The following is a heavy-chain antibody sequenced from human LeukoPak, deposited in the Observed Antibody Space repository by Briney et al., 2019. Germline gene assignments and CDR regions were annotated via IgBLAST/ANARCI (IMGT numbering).Heavy chain of an antibody. D-gene: IGHD6-13*01. CDR3: ARVGRPSSSWYEFDY. Sequence: ASVKVSCKASGYTFTSYYMHWVRQAPGQGLEWMGIINPSGGSTSYAQKFQGRVTMTRDTSTSTVYMELSSLRSEDTAVYSCARVGRPSSSWYEFDYWGQGTLVTVSS. V-gene: IGHV1-46*01. J-gene: IGHJ4*02. CDR1: GYTFTSYY. CDR2: INPSGGST.